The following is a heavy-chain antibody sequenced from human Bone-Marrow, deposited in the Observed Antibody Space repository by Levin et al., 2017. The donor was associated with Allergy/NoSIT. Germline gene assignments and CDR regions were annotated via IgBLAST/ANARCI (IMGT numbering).Heavy chain of an antibody. CDR3: AKDPGSGWKYFDY. D-gene: IGHD6-19*01. CDR2: ISYDGSNK. CDR1: GFTFSSYG. J-gene: IGHJ4*02. Sequence: GGSLRLSCVASGFTFSSYGMHWVRQAPGKGLEWVAAISYDGSNKYYADSVKGRFTISRDNSKNTLYLQMNSLRAEDTAVYYCAKDPGSGWKYFDYWGQGTLVTVSS. V-gene: IGHV3-30*18.